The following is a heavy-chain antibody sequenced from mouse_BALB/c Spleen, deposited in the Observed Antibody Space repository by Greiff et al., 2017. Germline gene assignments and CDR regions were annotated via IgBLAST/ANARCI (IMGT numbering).Heavy chain of an antibody. CDR1: GFSLTSYG. CDR3: ARNDGYSYAMDY. J-gene: IGHJ4*01. V-gene: IGHV2-2*02. D-gene: IGHD2-3*01. CDR2: IWSGGST. Sequence: VKLMESGPGLVQPSQSLSITCTVSGFSLTSYGVHWVRQSPGKGLEWLGVIWSGGSTDYNAAFISRLSISKDNSKSQVFFKMNSLQANDTAIYYCARNDGYSYAMDYWGQGTSVTVSS.